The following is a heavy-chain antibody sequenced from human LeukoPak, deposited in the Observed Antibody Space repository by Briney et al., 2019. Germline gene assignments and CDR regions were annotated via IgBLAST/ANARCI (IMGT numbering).Heavy chain of an antibody. V-gene: IGHV3-23*01. D-gene: IGHD1-26*01. Sequence: HPGGSLRLSCAASGFTFSNSALSWVRQAPGKGLEWVSDISGSGGSTYYADSVKGRFTISRDNSKNTLYLQMNSLRAEDTAVYYCARETVGGTWYYMDVWGKGTTVTISS. CDR1: GFTFSNSA. CDR3: ARETVGGTWYYMDV. J-gene: IGHJ6*03. CDR2: ISGSGGST.